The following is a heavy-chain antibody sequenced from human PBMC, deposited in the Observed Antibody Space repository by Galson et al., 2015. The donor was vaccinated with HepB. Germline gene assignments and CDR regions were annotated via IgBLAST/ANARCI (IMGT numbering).Heavy chain of an antibody. J-gene: IGHJ4*02. V-gene: IGHV3-23*01. Sequence: SLRLSCAASGFIFSTYAMSWVRQAPGKGLEWVSAIIGSGGITYYADSVKGRFTISRDNSKNTLYVQMNSLRAEDTAVYYCARDGGGVFDYWGQGTLVTVSS. CDR2: IIGSGGIT. D-gene: IGHD3-16*01. CDR3: ARDGGGVFDY. CDR1: GFIFSTYA.